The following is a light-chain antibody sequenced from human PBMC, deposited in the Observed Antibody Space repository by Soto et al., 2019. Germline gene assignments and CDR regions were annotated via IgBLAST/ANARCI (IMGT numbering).Light chain of an antibody. J-gene: IGKJ1*01. CDR3: QQYYDWPPWP. CDR2: GAS. V-gene: IGKV3-15*01. CDR1: QTVSSS. Sequence: DIVMTQSPATLSVSPGERATLSCRASQTVSSSLAWYQQRRGQAPRLLIFGASTRAPRIPARFSASGSGTEFTLTSSNLQSEDFAIYYCQQYYDWPPWPFGQGPKVEIK.